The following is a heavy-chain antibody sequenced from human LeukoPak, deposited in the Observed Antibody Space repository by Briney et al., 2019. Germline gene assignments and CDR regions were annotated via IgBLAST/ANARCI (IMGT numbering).Heavy chain of an antibody. CDR2: INHSGST. Sequence: PSETLSLTCAVYGGFFSGYYWSWIRQPPGKGLELIGEINHSGSTNYNPSLKSRVTISVDTSKNQFALKLSSVTAADTAVYYCARAYGRYDYVWGSYGFSFDYWGQGTLVTVSS. D-gene: IGHD3-16*02. J-gene: IGHJ4*02. V-gene: IGHV4-34*01. CDR3: ARAYGRYDYVWGSYGFSFDY. CDR1: GGFFSGYY.